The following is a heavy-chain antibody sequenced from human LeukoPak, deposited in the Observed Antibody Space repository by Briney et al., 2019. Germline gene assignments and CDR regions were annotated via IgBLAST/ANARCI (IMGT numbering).Heavy chain of an antibody. V-gene: IGHV3-15*01. D-gene: IGHD1-20*01. J-gene: IGHJ3*02. CDR3: TTGITGSNFDI. CDR1: GFTFSGSA. Sequence: GGSLRLSCAASGFTFSGSAMHWVRQASGKGLEWVGRIKSKTDGGTTDYAAPVKGRFTISRDDSKNTLYLQMNSLKTEDTAVYYCTTGITGSNFDIWGQGTMVTVSS. CDR2: IKSKTDGGTT.